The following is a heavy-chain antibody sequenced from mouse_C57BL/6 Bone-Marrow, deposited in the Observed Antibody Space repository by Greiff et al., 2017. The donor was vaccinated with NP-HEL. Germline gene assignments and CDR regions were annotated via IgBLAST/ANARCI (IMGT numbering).Heavy chain of an antibody. Sequence: QVQLQQPGAELVRPGSSVKLSCKASGYTFTSYWMHWVKQRPIQGLEWIGNIDPSDSETHYNQKFKDKATLTVDKSPSTAYMQLSSLTSEDSAVYYCAREGGNWDVDYWGQGTTLTVSS. CDR1: GYTFTSYW. D-gene: IGHD4-1*01. CDR3: AREGGNWDVDY. V-gene: IGHV1-52*01. J-gene: IGHJ2*01. CDR2: IDPSDSET.